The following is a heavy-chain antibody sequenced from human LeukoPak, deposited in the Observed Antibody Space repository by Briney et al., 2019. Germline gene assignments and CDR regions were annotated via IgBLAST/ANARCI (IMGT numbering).Heavy chain of an antibody. CDR3: AKGETVTTSPFDY. V-gene: IGHV4-59*01. J-gene: IGHJ4*02. D-gene: IGHD4-17*01. CDR1: GASISHYY. Sequence: SETLSLTCAVSGASISHYYGNWFRQPPGKGLEWIGSIFYSEDANYNPSLKSRVTISVDTSKSQFSLTLTSVTAADTAVYYCAKGETVTTSPFDYWGQGILVTVSS. CDR2: IFYSEDA.